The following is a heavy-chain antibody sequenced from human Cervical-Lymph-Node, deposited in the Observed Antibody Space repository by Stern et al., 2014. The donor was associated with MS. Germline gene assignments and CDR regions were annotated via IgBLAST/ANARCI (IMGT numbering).Heavy chain of an antibody. CDR1: GFTFSSYS. CDR2: ISSSRSTI. Sequence: EVQLVESGGGLVQPGGSLRLSCAASGFTFSSYSMNWVRQAPGKGLEWISYISSSRSTIYYADSVKGQFTISRDNAKNSLYLQMNSLRDEDTAVYYCARANYDFWSGNSSFQRYYYGMDVWGQGTTVTVSS. V-gene: IGHV3-48*02. J-gene: IGHJ6*02. CDR3: ARANYDFWSGNSSFQRYYYGMDV. D-gene: IGHD3-3*01.